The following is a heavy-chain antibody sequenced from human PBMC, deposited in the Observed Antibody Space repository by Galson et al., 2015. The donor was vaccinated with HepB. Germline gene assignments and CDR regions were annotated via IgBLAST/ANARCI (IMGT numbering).Heavy chain of an antibody. J-gene: IGHJ6*02. CDR3: ANFFSGRYYYPMDV. CDR2: ISGSGDST. Sequence: SLRLSCAASGFTFSSNAMTWVRQAPGKGLEWVSSISGSGDSTYYADSVKGRFTISRDNSKNTLYLQMNSLRAEDTAVYYCANFFSGRYYYPMDVWGQGTTDTVSS. V-gene: IGHV3-23*01. D-gene: IGHD3-10*01. CDR1: GFTFSSNA.